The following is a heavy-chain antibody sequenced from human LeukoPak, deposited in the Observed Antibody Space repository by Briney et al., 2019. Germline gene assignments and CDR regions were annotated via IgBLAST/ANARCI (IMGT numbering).Heavy chain of an antibody. CDR1: GFTFSSYA. D-gene: IGHD2-2*01. J-gene: IGHJ4*02. V-gene: IGHV3-64D*06. CDR2: ITSNGGST. Sequence: GGSLRLSCSASGFTFSSYAMNWVREAPGKGLEYVSAITSNGGSTYYADSVKGRFTISRDNSKNTLYLQMSSLRAEDTAVYYCVKGRCSGSSCYGGDYWGQGTLVTVSS. CDR3: VKGRCSGSSCYGGDY.